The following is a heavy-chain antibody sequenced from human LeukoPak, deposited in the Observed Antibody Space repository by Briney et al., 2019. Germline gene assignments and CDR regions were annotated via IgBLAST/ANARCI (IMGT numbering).Heavy chain of an antibody. Sequence: PGGSLRLSCSPSGFTFSSYGMNWVRQAPGKGLEYVSAISSSGGTTYYADSVKGRFTISRDNSKNTLYLQMSSLRAEDTAVYYCVKRGYSSSYYYFDYWGQGTPVTVSS. J-gene: IGHJ4*02. V-gene: IGHV3-64D*06. CDR1: GFTFSSYG. CDR2: ISSSGGTT. D-gene: IGHD6-13*01. CDR3: VKRGYSSSYYYFDY.